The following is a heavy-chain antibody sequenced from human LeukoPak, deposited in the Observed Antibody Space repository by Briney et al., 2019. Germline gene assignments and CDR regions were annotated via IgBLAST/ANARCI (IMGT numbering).Heavy chain of an antibody. CDR1: GFTFSSYE. CDR2: ISSSGSTI. CDR3: AREAPWAVASFDY. Sequence: GGSLRLSCAASGFTFSSYEMNWVRQAPGKGLEWVSYISSSGSTIYYADSVKGRFTISRDNAKNSLYLQMNSLRAEDTAVYYCAREAPWAVASFDYWGQGTLVTVSS. J-gene: IGHJ4*02. V-gene: IGHV3-48*03. D-gene: IGHD5-12*01.